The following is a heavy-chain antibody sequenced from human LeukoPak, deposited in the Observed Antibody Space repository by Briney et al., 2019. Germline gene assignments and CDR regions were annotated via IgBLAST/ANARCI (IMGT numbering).Heavy chain of an antibody. CDR1: GGSFSGYY. Sequence: SETRSLTCAVYGGSFSGYYWSWIRQPPGKGLEWIGEINHSGSTNYNPSLKGRVTISVDTSKNQFSLKLSSVTAADTAVYYCARVKYPSNEQYALYGMDVWGQGTTVTVSS. CDR2: INHSGST. CDR3: ARVKYPSNEQYALYGMDV. J-gene: IGHJ6*02. D-gene: IGHD2-2*01. V-gene: IGHV4-34*01.